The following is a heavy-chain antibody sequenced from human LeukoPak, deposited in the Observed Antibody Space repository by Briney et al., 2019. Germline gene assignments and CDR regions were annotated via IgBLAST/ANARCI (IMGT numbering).Heavy chain of an antibody. V-gene: IGHV3-66*01. CDR3: ASTVGEPPYYYYGMDV. Sequence: GGSLSLSCAASGFTVSSNYMSWVRQAPGKGLEWVSVIYSGGSTYYADSVKGRFTISRDNSKNTLYLQMNSLRAEDTAVYYCASTVGEPPYYYYGMDVWGQGTTVTVSS. CDR2: IYSGGST. D-gene: IGHD1-26*01. CDR1: GFTVSSNY. J-gene: IGHJ6*02.